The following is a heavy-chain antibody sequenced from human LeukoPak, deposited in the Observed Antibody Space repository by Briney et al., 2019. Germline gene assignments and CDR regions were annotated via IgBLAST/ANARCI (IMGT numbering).Heavy chain of an antibody. V-gene: IGHV4-34*01. Sequence: PSETLSLTCAVYGGSFSGYYWSWIRQPPGKGLEWIGEIYHSGSTNYNPSLKSRVTISVDTSKNQFSLKLSSVTAADAAVYYCARSYSGTYREAFDIWGQGTMVTVSS. CDR1: GGSFSGYY. J-gene: IGHJ3*02. D-gene: IGHD1-26*01. CDR2: IYHSGST. CDR3: ARSYSGTYREAFDI.